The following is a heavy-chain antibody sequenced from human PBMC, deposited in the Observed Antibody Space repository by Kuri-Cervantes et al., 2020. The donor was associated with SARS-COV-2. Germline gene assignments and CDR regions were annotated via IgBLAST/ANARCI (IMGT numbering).Heavy chain of an antibody. D-gene: IGHD6-6*01. CDR1: GFMFDDHA. V-gene: IGHV3-20*04. CDR2: IGWNGENR. CDR3: ATMRGEYTSSYFDT. Sequence: GESLKISCVGSGFMFDDHAMSWVRQVPGKGLEWVSGIGWNGENRRYADSATGRFTVSRDNAKKSLYLQMNSLGAEDTAWYYCATMRGEYTSSYFDTWGQGTLVTVSS. J-gene: IGHJ4*02.